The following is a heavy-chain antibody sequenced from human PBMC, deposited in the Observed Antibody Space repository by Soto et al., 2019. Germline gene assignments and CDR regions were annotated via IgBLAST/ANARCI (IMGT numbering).Heavy chain of an antibody. V-gene: IGHV3-13*01. CDR3: ARSVATLLYYGMDV. CDR1: GFTFSSYD. D-gene: IGHD5-12*01. Sequence: GGSLRLSCAASGFTFSSYDMHWVRQATGKGLEWVSAIGTAGDTYYPGSVKGRFTISRENAKNSLYLQMNSLRAGDTAVYYCARSVATLLYYGMDVWGQGTTVTVSS. CDR2: IGTAGDT. J-gene: IGHJ6*02.